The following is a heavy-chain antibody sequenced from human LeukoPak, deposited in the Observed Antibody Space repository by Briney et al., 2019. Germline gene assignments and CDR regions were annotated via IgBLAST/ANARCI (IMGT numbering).Heavy chain of an antibody. CDR3: ARDSSSSGRPLRY. V-gene: IGHV1-2*02. D-gene: IGHD3-22*01. Sequence: ASVKVSCKASGYTFTGYYMHWVRQAPGQGLEWMGWINPNSGGTNYAQKFQGRVTMTRDTSISTAYMELSRLRPDDTAVYYCARDSSSSGRPLRYWGQGTLVTVSS. J-gene: IGHJ4*02. CDR1: GYTFTGYY. CDR2: INPNSGGT.